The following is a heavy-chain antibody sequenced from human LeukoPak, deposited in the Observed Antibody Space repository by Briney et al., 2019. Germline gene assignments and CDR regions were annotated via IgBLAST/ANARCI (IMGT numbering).Heavy chain of an antibody. V-gene: IGHV6-1*01. CDR3: VQGWSGFGS. J-gene: IGHJ4*02. D-gene: IGHD6-19*01. Sequence: SQTLSLTCGISGDSVSSNSVTWNWIRQSPSRGLEWLGRTYYRSKWYDDYAVSVKSRISINPDTPKNQFSLQLNSVTPEDTAVYYCVQGWSGFGSWGQGTLVTVSS. CDR1: GDSVSSNSVT. CDR2: TYYRSKWYD.